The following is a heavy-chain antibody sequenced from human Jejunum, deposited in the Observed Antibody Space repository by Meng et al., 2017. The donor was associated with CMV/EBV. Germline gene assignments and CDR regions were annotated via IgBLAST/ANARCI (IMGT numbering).Heavy chain of an antibody. CDR2: VYWDNKN. V-gene: IGHV2-5*02. J-gene: IGHJ4*02. D-gene: IGHD6-6*01. CDR3: AHLEFLTSSCFDF. Sequence: FSGFSHSASGAGVRWIRQPPGQALEWLALVYWDNKNRYRPSLKDSLAITKSASKNQVVLTLADIDLADTATYFCAHLEFLTSSCFDFWGPGTLVTVSS. CDR1: GFSHSASGAG.